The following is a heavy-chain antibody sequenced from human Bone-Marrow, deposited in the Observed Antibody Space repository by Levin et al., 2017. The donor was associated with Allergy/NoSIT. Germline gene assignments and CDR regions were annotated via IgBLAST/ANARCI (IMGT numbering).Heavy chain of an antibody. CDR1: GASITSGGYH. Sequence: PSETLSLTCTVSGASITSGGYHWSWIRHLPRKGLEYIGYIYYDGRTYYNPSLESRITISIDTSNNHFSLRLSSVTAADTAVYYCARVSPHQLSFYMDVWGKGTTVTVSS. CDR2: IYYDGRT. V-gene: IGHV4-31*03. CDR3: ARVSPHQLSFYMDV. J-gene: IGHJ6*03. D-gene: IGHD1-1*01.